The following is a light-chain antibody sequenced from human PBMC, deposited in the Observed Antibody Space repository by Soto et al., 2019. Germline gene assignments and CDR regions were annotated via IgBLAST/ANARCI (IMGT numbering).Light chain of an antibody. Sequence: QAVVTQAPSASGTPGQRVTISCSGGSSNIGSDYVHWYQHLPGTAPKLLIYRNDQRPSGVPDRFSGSKSGTSASLAISGLRSEDEADYYCAAWDGSLSGWLFGGGTKVTVL. J-gene: IGLJ3*02. V-gene: IGLV1-47*01. CDR1: SSNIGSDY. CDR3: AAWDGSLSGWL. CDR2: RND.